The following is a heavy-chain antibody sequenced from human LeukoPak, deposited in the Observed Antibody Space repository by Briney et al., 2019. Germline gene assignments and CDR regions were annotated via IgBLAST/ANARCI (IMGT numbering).Heavy chain of an antibody. Sequence: GGSLRLSCAASGFAFSQRGMHWVRQAPGKGLEWVATIWYDGSHEYYADSVRGRFTISGDNSNNILYLHMSTLRAEDTAVYYCARDGGSYYNYFDYWGQGTLVTVSS. D-gene: IGHD1-26*01. CDR1: GFAFSQRG. J-gene: IGHJ4*02. CDR3: ARDGGSYYNYFDY. V-gene: IGHV3-33*01. CDR2: IWYDGSHE.